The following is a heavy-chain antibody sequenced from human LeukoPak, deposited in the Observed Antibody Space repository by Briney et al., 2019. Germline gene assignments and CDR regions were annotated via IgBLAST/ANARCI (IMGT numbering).Heavy chain of an antibody. CDR1: GFTFSRCA. CDR2: LSASCGTT. V-gene: IGHV3-23*01. J-gene: IGHJ4*01. D-gene: IGHD1-26*01. Sequence: PGGSLRLFCAASGFTFSRCAMSWVPQAPGKGLEWVSALSASCGTTYYAEYVKGRFTITRDNSKSTLYLQMNSLRAEDTAVYYCAKELINSGSYYYLDDWGKGTLVTVSS. CDR3: AKELINSGSYYYLDD.